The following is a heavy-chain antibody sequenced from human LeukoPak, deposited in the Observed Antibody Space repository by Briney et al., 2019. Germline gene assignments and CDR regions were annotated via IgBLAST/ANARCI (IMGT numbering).Heavy chain of an antibody. CDR2: ISYDGSNK. CDR3: ANSYDILTGYHGFDP. V-gene: IGHV3-30*18. J-gene: IGHJ5*02. Sequence: GSLRLSCAASGFTFSSYGMHWVRQAPGKGLEWVAVISYDGSNKYYADSVKGRFTISRDNSKNTLYLQMNSLRAEDTAVYYCANSYDILTGYHGFDPWGQGTLVTVSS. CDR1: GFTFSSYG. D-gene: IGHD3-9*01.